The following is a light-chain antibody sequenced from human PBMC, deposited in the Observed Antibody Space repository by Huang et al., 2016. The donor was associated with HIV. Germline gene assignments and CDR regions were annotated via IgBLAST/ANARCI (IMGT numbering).Light chain of an antibody. CDR3: QQTYTGVT. V-gene: IGKV1-39*01. J-gene: IGKJ1*01. Sequence: DIQMTQSPSSLSASVGDRVTITCRASQSINTYLNWFQQKPGKAPKVLISAASTLQRGSPRRFSGGGSGTHITLTISSLQPEDFATYYCQQTYTGVTFGQGTKVEIK. CDR1: QSINTY. CDR2: AAS.